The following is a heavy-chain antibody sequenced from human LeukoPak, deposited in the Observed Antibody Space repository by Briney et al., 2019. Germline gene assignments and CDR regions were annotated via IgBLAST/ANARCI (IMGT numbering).Heavy chain of an antibody. CDR3: ARFGNSNYVSGMDV. CDR2: ISPGDSNT. V-gene: IGHV5-51*01. D-gene: IGHD4-11*01. J-gene: IGHJ6*02. CDR1: GYTFTNYW. Sequence: PGESLKISCKGSGYTFTNYWIGWVRQMPGKGLEWMGIISPGDSNTRYSPSFQGQVTISADKSIRTAYLQWTSLKASDTAKFYCARFGNSNYVSGMDVWGQGTTVTVSS.